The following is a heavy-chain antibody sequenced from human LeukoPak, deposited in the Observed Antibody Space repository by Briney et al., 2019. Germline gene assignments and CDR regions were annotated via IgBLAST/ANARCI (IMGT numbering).Heavy chain of an antibody. J-gene: IGHJ4*02. D-gene: IGHD3-10*01. CDR1: GFTVSSNY. CDR3: ATGSRWFGESIDGFFDY. CDR2: IYSGGST. Sequence: LPGGSLRLSCAASGFTVSSNYMSWVRQAPGKGLEWVSVIYSGGSTYYADSVKGRFTISRDNSKNTLYLQMNSLRAEDTAVYYCATGSRWFGESIDGFFDYWGQGTLVTVSS. V-gene: IGHV3-66*01.